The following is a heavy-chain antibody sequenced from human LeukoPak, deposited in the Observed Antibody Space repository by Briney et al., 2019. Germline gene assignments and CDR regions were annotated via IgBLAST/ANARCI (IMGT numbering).Heavy chain of an antibody. Sequence: GGSLRLSCAASGITFSYYWMHWVRQAPGKGPVWVSRIDADGSSATYADSVKGRFTISRDNAKNTLYLQMNSLRAEDTAVYYCVREGGYDPFEYWGQGTLVTVSS. CDR3: VREGGYDPFEY. CDR2: IDADGSSA. D-gene: IGHD5-12*01. J-gene: IGHJ4*02. CDR1: GITFSYYW. V-gene: IGHV3-74*01.